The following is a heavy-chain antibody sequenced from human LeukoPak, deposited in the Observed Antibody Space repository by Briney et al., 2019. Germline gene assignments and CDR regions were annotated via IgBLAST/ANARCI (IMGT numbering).Heavy chain of an antibody. V-gene: IGHV4-34*01. CDR3: AREWFPDGFDY. J-gene: IGHJ4*02. D-gene: IGHD3-10*01. Sequence: SETLSLTCAVYGGPFSGYYWSWIRQPPGKGLEWIGEINHSGSTNYNPSLKSRVTISVDTSKNQFSLKLSSVTAADTAVYYCAREWFPDGFDYWGQGTLVTVSS. CDR2: INHSGST. CDR1: GGPFSGYY.